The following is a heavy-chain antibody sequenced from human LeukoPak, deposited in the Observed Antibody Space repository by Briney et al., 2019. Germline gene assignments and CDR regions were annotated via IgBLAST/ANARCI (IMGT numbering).Heavy chain of an antibody. J-gene: IGHJ4*02. CDR1: GDSISYYY. CDR2: IYYIGTT. CDR3: AKCSGYDPHYFDS. V-gene: IGHV4-59*01. Sequence: SETLSLTCTVSGDSISYYYWTWIRQPPGKGLEGIGYIYYIGTTNYNPSLKSRVTISVDTSKNQFSLKLSSVTAADTAVYYCAKCSGYDPHYFDSWGQGTLVTVSS. D-gene: IGHD3-22*01.